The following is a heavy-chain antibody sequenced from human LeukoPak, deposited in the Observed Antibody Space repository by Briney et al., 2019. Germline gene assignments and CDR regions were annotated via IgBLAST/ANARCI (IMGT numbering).Heavy chain of an antibody. CDR1: GFTVSSKY. Sequence: GGSLRLSCAASGFTVSSKYMSWVRQAPGKGLEWVSAISGSGGSTYYADSVKGRFTISRDNSKNTLYLQMNSLRAEDTAVYYCAKDLSWTSIAYYYYGMDVWGQGTTVTVSS. J-gene: IGHJ6*02. CDR2: ISGSGGST. CDR3: AKDLSWTSIAYYYYGMDV. V-gene: IGHV3-23*01. D-gene: IGHD2-15*01.